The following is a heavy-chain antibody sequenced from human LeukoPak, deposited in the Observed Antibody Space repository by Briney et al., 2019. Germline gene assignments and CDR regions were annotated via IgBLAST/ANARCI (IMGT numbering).Heavy chain of an antibody. V-gene: IGHV3-30*02. CDR2: MRFDGSIE. CDR3: AFQTGIQLWLSAFDI. J-gene: IGHJ3*02. CDR1: GFPFSSYG. Sequence: PGGSLRLSCAASGFPFSSYGMHWVRQAPGKGPEWVAFMRFDGSIEYYADSVRGRFTISRDNSKNTLYLQMNSLRAEDTAVYYCAFQTGIQLWLSAFDIWGQGTMVTVSS. D-gene: IGHD5-18*01.